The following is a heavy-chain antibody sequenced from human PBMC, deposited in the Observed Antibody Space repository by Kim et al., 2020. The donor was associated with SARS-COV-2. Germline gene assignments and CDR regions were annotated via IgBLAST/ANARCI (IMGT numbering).Heavy chain of an antibody. Sequence: GGSLRLSCAASGFTVSSNYMSWVRQAPGKGLEWVSVIYSGGSTYYADSVKGRFTISRDNSKNTLYLQMNSLRAEDTAVYYCAREVAVAGTPWFDPWGQGTLVTVSS. V-gene: IGHV3-53*01. CDR3: AREVAVAGTPWFDP. CDR1: GFTVSSNY. J-gene: IGHJ5*02. CDR2: IYSGGST. D-gene: IGHD6-19*01.